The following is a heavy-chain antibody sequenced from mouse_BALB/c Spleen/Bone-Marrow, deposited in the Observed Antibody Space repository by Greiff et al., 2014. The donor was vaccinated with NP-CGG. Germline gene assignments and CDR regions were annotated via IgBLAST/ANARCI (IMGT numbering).Heavy chain of an antibody. J-gene: IGHJ4*01. Sequence: QVHVKQSGPGLVAPSQSLSITCTISGFSLTSYGAHWVRQPPGKGLEWLVVIWSDGSTTYNSALKSRLSISKDNSKSQVFLKMNSLQTDDTAMYYCARHGNYAMDYWGQGTSVTVSS. V-gene: IGHV2-6-1*01. CDR3: ARHGNYAMDY. D-gene: IGHD1-1*02. CDR1: GFSLTSYG. CDR2: IWSDGST.